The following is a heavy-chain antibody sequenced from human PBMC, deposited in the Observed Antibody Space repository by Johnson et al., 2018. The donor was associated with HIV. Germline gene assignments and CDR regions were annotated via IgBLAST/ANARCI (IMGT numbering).Heavy chain of an antibody. D-gene: IGHD3-10*01. CDR1: GFTVSSNY. CDR3: ARDKGRGAFDI. J-gene: IGHJ3*02. Sequence: VQLVESGGGLVQPGGSLRLSCAASGFTVSSNYMSWVRQAPGKGLEWVSGINWNGGSTGYADSVKGRFTISRDNAKKSLYLQMNSLRAEDTAVYYCARDKGRGAFDIWGQGTMVTVSS. CDR2: INWNGGST. V-gene: IGHV3-20*04.